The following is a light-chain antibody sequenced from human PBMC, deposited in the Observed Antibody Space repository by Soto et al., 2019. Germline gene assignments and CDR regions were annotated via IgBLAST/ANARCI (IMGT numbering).Light chain of an antibody. V-gene: IGKV3-15*01. CDR3: QHCNEWPPAVT. J-gene: IGKJ3*01. CDR1: QNIGSN. Sequence: EIVMTQSPGTLSVSPGERAILSCRASQNIGSNLAWYQQKPGQAPRLLFYGPSTRATGIPARFSGGGSGTEFTLTISSLQSEEFGVYYCQHCNEWPPAVTFGPGTKVDL. CDR2: GPS.